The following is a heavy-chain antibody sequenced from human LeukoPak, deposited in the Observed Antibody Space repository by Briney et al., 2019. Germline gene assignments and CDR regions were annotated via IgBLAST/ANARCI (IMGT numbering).Heavy chain of an antibody. V-gene: IGHV3-7*01. CDR2: IKQDGSEK. D-gene: IGHD5-24*01. J-gene: IGHJ4*02. Sequence: AGGSLRLSCAASGFTFSNYWMSWVRQAPGKGLEWVANIKQDGSEKYYVNSVKGRFTISRDNAKNTLYLQMNSLRAEDTAVYYCARDRTRMATMDYWGQGTLVTVSS. CDR1: GFTFSNYW. CDR3: ARDRTRMATMDY.